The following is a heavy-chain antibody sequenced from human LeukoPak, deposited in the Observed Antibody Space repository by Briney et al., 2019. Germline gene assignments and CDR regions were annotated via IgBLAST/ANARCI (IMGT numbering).Heavy chain of an antibody. D-gene: IGHD1-26*01. J-gene: IGHJ5*02. CDR2: ISHDGII. CDR1: EFTFSSYV. Sequence: GGSLRLSCETAEFTFSSYVMHWVRRTPGKGLVWVSRISHDGIISYADSVKGRFTISRDNSENTLYLQMNSLRAEDTAVYYCARDPAGSGRVYNWFDPWGQGTLVTVSS. V-gene: IGHV3-74*01. CDR3: ARDPAGSGRVYNWFDP.